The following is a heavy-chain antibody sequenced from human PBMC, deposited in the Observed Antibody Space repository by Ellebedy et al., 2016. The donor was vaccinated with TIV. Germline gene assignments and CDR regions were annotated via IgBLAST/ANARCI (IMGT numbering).Heavy chain of an antibody. D-gene: IGHD5-24*01. Sequence: MPGGSLRLSCTVSGGSISSYYWSWIRQPPGKGLEWIGSVYFSGNTSYEPSLKSRVTISIDTSKTQFSLELTSVTAADTAVYYCARLGMATSPFDYWGQGTLVTVSS. CDR1: GGSISSYY. CDR3: ARLGMATSPFDY. J-gene: IGHJ4*02. V-gene: IGHV4-59*08. CDR2: VYFSGNT.